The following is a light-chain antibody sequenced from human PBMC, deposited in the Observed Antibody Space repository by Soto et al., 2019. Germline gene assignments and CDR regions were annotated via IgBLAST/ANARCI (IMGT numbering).Light chain of an antibody. Sequence: QSVLTQPPSVSGAPGQRVTISCTGSSSNIGAGYDVHWYQQLPGTAPKLLIYGNSNRPSGVPDRFSGYKSGTSASLAITGLQAEYEDDYYCQSYDSSLSAVVFGGGTKLTVL. CDR3: QSYDSSLSAVV. CDR1: SSNIGAGYD. CDR2: GNS. V-gene: IGLV1-40*01. J-gene: IGLJ2*01.